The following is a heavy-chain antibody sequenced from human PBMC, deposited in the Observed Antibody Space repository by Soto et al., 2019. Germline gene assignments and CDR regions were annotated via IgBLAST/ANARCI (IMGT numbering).Heavy chain of an antibody. CDR2: ISGSGDYT. CDR3: AKGLAVAGPYYYGMDV. CDR1: GFTLSSYA. D-gene: IGHD6-19*01. J-gene: IGHJ6*02. Sequence: GGSLRLSXAASGFTLSSYAMTWVRQAPGKGLEWVSSISGSGDYTYYADSVKGRFTISRDNSKNTLYLQMNSLRAEDTAVYYCAKGLAVAGPYYYGMDVWGQGTTVTVSS. V-gene: IGHV3-23*01.